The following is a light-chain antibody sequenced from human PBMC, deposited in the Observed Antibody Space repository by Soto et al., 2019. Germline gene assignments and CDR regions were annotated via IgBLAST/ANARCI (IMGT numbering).Light chain of an antibody. CDR2: DAS. CDR1: QSISSW. V-gene: IGKV1-5*01. J-gene: IGKJ1*01. CDR3: QQYNSYSPST. Sequence: DIQMTQSPSTLSASVGDRVTITCRASQSISSWLAWYQQKPGKAPKLLIYDASSLESGVPSRFSSSGSGTEFTLTISSLQPDDFATYYCQQYNSYSPSTFGQGTKV.